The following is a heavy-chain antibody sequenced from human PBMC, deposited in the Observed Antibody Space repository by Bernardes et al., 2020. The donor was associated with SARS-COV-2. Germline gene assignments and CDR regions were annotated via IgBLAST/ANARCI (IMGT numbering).Heavy chain of an antibody. Sequence: ASVKVSCKASGGTFSTYAINWVRQAPGQGLEWMGWINPNSGGTNYAQQFQGRVTMTRDTSISTAYMELSRLRSDDTAVYYYARLGKEAGYQLLYHYYYYGMDVWGQGTTVTVSS. CDR1: GGTFSTYA. CDR2: INPNSGGT. CDR3: ARLGKEAGYQLLYHYYYYGMDV. V-gene: IGHV1-2*02. J-gene: IGHJ6*02. D-gene: IGHD2-2*02.